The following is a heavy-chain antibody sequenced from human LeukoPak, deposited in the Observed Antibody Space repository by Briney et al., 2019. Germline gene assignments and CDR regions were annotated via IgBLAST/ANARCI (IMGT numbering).Heavy chain of an antibody. CDR2: IYTSGSM. V-gene: IGHV4-61*09. D-gene: IGHD3-10*01. CDR1: GGSISSGSYD. Sequence: SQTLSLTCTVSGGSISSGSYDWYWIRQPAGKGLEWIGHIYTSGSMNYNPSLESRVTISVDTSKNQFSLKLTSVTAADTAVYYCTKGRGIWGQGTLVTVSS. J-gene: IGHJ4*02. CDR3: TKGRGI.